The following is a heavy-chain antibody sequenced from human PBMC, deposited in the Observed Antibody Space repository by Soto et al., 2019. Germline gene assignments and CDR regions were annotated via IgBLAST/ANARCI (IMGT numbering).Heavy chain of an antibody. V-gene: IGHV3-74*01. Sequence: EVQLVESGGGLVQPGGSLRLSCAASGFTFSSYWIHWVRQAPGEGLVWVSRIKTDGSRASYADFVKGRFTISSDNAKNTVYLQMNALRPEDTALYYCARDPHGNSGSPNDAFDLWGQGTMVTVSS. J-gene: IGHJ3*01. CDR1: GFTFSSYW. CDR2: IKTDGSRA. D-gene: IGHD3-10*01. CDR3: ARDPHGNSGSPNDAFDL.